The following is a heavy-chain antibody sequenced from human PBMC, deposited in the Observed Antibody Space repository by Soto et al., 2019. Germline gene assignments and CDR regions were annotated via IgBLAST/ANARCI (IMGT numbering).Heavy chain of an antibody. CDR2: ISWNSGSI. D-gene: IGHD3-16*01. V-gene: IGHV3-9*01. J-gene: IGHJ4*02. CDR3: AKRPTWGSYYAY. CDR1: GFTFDDYA. Sequence: EVQLVESGGGLVQPGRSLRLSCAASGFTFDDYAMHWVRQAPGKGLEWVSGISWNSGSIGYADSVKGRFTISRDNAKNSMYLQMNSLRAEDTALYYCAKRPTWGSYYAYWGQGTLVTVSS.